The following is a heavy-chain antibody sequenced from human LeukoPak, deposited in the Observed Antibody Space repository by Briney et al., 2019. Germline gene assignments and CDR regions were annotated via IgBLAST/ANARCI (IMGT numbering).Heavy chain of an antibody. CDR2: IIPIFGTT. V-gene: IGHV1-69*05. CDR3: ARVNGNYDFWTGPLGY. J-gene: IGHJ4*02. CDR1: GGTFSSYA. D-gene: IGHD3-3*01. Sequence: SVKVSCKASGGTFSSYAIIWVRQAPGQGLEWMGGIIPIFGTTTYAQKFQGRVTITTDESTSTAYMELSSLRSEDTAVYYCARVNGNYDFWTGPLGYWGQGTLVTVSS.